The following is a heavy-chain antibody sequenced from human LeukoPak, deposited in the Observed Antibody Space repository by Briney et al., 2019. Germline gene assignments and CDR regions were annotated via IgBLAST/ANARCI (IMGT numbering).Heavy chain of an antibody. Sequence: GGSLRLSCAASGFTFSSYWMSWVRQAPGKGLEWVSVLYSGGNTYYADSVKGRFTISRDNSKNTLYLQMNSLRAEDTAVYYCARYDGGSGPFDYWGQGTLVTVSS. V-gene: IGHV3-53*01. CDR1: GFTFSSYW. CDR2: LYSGGNT. D-gene: IGHD3-10*01. J-gene: IGHJ4*02. CDR3: ARYDGGSGPFDY.